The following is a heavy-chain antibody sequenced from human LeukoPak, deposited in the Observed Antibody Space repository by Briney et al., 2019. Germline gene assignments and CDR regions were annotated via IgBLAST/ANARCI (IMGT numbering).Heavy chain of an antibody. CDR3: ARAGWIITSGIDY. D-gene: IGHD3-10*01. J-gene: IGHJ4*02. Sequence: PSETLSLTCGVSGYSISRGYYWAWIRQPPGKGVEWIGTIYHTGSTYYNPSLESRVTISVDTSKNEFSLNLNSVTAADTAVYYCARAGWIITSGIDYWGQGALVTVSS. CDR2: IYHTGST. V-gene: IGHV4-38-2*01. CDR1: GYSISRGYY.